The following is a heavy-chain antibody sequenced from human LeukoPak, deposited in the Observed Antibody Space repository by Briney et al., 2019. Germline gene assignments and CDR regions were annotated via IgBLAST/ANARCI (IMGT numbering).Heavy chain of an antibody. J-gene: IGHJ4*03. CDR2: IIPIFGTA. D-gene: IGHD4/OR15-4a*01. V-gene: IGHV1-69*05. CDR3: ARGVFGASFDY. CDR1: GYTFTSYG. Sequence: SVKVSCKASGYTFTSYGISWVRQAPGQGLEWMGGIIPIFGTANYAQKFQGRVTITTDESTSTAYMELSSLRSEDTAVYYCARGVFGASFDYWGQGTMVTVSS.